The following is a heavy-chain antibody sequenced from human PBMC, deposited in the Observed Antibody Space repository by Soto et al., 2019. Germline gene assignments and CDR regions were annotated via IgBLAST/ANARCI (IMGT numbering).Heavy chain of an antibody. J-gene: IGHJ4*02. V-gene: IGHV3-23*01. Sequence: QPGGSLRLSCAASGFTFSSYAMSWVRQAPGKGLEWVSAISGSGGSTYYADSVKGRFTISRDNSKNTLYLQMNSLRAEDTAVYYCAKDQSRLQYFTIDFDWLFQNFDYWGQGTLVTVSS. CDR3: AKDQSRLQYFTIDFDWLFQNFDY. CDR2: ISGSGGST. CDR1: GFTFSSYA. D-gene: IGHD3-9*01.